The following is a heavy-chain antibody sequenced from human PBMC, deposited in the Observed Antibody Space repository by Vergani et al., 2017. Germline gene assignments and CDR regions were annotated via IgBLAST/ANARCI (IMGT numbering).Heavy chain of an antibody. CDR3: VRGGRGDHGDFWSRLGP. CDR1: GFALNRHA. Sequence: QVQLVESGGGVVQPGTSLRLYCVVSGFALNRHAMYWVRQSPGKGLEWVAVISNDGGNKYYADSVKGRFTIYKDNTVDMLSLQMNSLRPDDTAVYYCVRGGRGDHGDFWSRLGPWGQGTRVIVSS. V-gene: IGHV3-30-3*01. CDR2: ISNDGGNK. J-gene: IGHJ5*02. D-gene: IGHD3-3*01.